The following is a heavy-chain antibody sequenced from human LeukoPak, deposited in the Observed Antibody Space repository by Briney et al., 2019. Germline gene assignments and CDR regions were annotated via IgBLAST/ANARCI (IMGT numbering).Heavy chain of an antibody. Sequence: SETLSLTCTVSGGSISSGSYYWSWIRQPAGKGLEWIGRIYTSGSTNYNPSLKSRVTISVVTSKNQFSLKLSSVTAADTAVYYCATRIDCSSTSCYAKDNAFDIWGQGTMVTVSS. V-gene: IGHV4-61*02. CDR1: GGSISSGSYY. CDR2: IYTSGST. D-gene: IGHD2-2*01. J-gene: IGHJ3*02. CDR3: ATRIDCSSTSCYAKDNAFDI.